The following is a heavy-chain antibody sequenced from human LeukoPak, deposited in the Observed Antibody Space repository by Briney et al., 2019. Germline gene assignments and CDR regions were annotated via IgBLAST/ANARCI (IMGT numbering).Heavy chain of an antibody. CDR1: GGSISSYY. CDR3: AKSSGSYYNADFDY. D-gene: IGHD3-10*01. V-gene: IGHV4-59*01. J-gene: IGHJ4*02. Sequence: PSETLSLTCSVSGGSISSYYWNWIRQTPGKGLEWIGYIYYSGRTNYNPSLKSRVTISIDTSKNQFSLKLSSVTAADTAVYYCAKSSGSYYNADFDYWGQGTLVTVSS. CDR2: IYYSGRT.